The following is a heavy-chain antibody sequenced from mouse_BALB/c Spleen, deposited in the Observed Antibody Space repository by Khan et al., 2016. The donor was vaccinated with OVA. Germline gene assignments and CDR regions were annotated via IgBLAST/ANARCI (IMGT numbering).Heavy chain of an antibody. CDR3: ARRYYYGHWYFDV. Sequence: EVKLLESGPGLVKPSQSLSLTCTVTGYSITSDYAWNWIRQFPGNKLEWMGYISYSGSANYNPSLKSRISITRDTSENQFFLQFNSVTTEDSATYYCARRYYYGHWYFDVWGAGTTVTVSS. D-gene: IGHD1-1*01. V-gene: IGHV3-2*02. J-gene: IGHJ1*01. CDR2: ISYSGSA. CDR1: GYSITSDYA.